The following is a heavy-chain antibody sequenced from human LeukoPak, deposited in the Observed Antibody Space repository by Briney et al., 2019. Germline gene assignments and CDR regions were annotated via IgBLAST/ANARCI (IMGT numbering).Heavy chain of an antibody. V-gene: IGHV3-30*02. J-gene: IGHJ4*02. CDR3: AKGDYGDYLFGYFDY. CDR1: GFTFSSYG. CDR2: IRYDGSNK. D-gene: IGHD4-17*01. Sequence: SGGSLRLSCAASGFTFSSYGMHWVRQAPGKGLEWVAFIRYDGSNKYYADSVKGRFTISRDNSKNTLYLQMNSLRAEDTAVYYCAKGDYGDYLFGYFDYWGQGTLVTVSS.